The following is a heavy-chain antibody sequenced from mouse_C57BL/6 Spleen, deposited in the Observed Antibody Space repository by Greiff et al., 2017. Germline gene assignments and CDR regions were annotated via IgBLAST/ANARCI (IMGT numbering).Heavy chain of an antibody. V-gene: IGHV1-9*01. CDR2: ILPGSGST. CDR3: ARRIYYGFYWWYFDV. Sequence: QVQLKQSGAELMKPGASVQLSCKATGYTFTGYWIEWVKQRPGHGLEWIGEILPGSGSTNYNEKFKGKAPFTADTSSNTAYMQLSSLTTEDSAIYYCARRIYYGFYWWYFDVWGTGTTVTVSS. J-gene: IGHJ1*03. D-gene: IGHD2-2*01. CDR1: GYTFTGYW.